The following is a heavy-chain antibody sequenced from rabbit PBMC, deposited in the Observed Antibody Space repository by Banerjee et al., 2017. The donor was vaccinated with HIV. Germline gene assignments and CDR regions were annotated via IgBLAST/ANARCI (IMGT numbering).Heavy chain of an antibody. Sequence: QEQLKESGGGLVQPGGSLTLTCTVSGFSLSSYALSWVRQAPGKGLEWIGYIDPVFGSTYYASWVNGRFTISSHNAQNTLYLQLNSLTAADTATYFCARHADYTAYGYAAFDPWGPGTLVTDS. CDR2: IDPVFGST. D-gene: IGHD6-1*01. V-gene: IGHV1S47*01. CDR3: ARHADYTAYGYAAFDP. CDR1: GFSLSSYA. J-gene: IGHJ2*01.